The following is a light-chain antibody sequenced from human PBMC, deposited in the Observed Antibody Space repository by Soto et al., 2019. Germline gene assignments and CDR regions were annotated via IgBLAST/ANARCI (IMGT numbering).Light chain of an antibody. Sequence: QSVLTQPASVSGSPGQSITISCTGTSSDVGGYNYVSWYQQHPGKAPKLMIYDVSSRPSGVSNRFSGSKSGNTASLTISGLQAEDEADYYCSSYTSSTTEVFGTGTRSPS. CDR3: SSYTSSTTEV. J-gene: IGLJ1*01. CDR1: SSDVGGYNY. V-gene: IGLV2-14*01. CDR2: DVS.